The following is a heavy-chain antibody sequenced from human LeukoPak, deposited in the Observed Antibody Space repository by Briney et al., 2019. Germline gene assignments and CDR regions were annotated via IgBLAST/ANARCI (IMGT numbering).Heavy chain of an antibody. J-gene: IGHJ4*02. D-gene: IGHD6-19*01. CDR2: IRYDGSNK. Sequence: TGGSLRLSCAASGFTFSSYGMHWVRQAPGKGLEWVAFIRYDGSNKYYADSVKGRFTISRDNSKNTLYLQMNSLRAEDTAVYYCAKDDEYSSGWYGDFDYWGQGTLVTVPS. V-gene: IGHV3-30*02. CDR3: AKDDEYSSGWYGDFDY. CDR1: GFTFSSYG.